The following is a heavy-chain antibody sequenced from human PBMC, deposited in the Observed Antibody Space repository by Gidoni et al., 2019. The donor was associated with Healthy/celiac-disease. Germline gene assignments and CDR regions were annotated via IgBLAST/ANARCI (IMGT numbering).Heavy chain of an antibody. D-gene: IGHD3-22*01. CDR3: AKLYDSSGYWGLGAFDI. V-gene: IGHV3-23*01. CDR2: ISGSGGST. J-gene: IGHJ3*02. CDR1: GFTFSSYA. Sequence: EVQLLESGGGLVQPGGSLRRSCAASGFTFSSYAMSWVRQAPGKGLEWVSAISGSGGSTYYADSVKGRFTISRDNSKNTLYLQMNSLRAEDTAVYYCAKLYDSSGYWGLGAFDIWGQGTMVTVSS.